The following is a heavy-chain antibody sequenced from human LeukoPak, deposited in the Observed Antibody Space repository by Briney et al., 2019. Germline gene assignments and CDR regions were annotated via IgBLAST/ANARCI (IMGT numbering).Heavy chain of an antibody. D-gene: IGHD6-19*01. CDR3: ARDPDSGGWSFEDY. CDR2: INGDGRRT. V-gene: IGHV3-74*01. CDR1: GFTFSNYW. J-gene: IGHJ4*02. Sequence: GGSLRLSCAGSGFTFSNYWMHWVRQVPGKGLVWVSRINGDGRRTTYADSVKGRFTISRDNAQNTLYLQMNSPRAEDTAVYYCARDPDSGGWSFEDYWGQGALVTVSS.